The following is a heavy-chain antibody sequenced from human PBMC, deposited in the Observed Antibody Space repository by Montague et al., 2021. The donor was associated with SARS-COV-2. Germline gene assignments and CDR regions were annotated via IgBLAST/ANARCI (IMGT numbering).Heavy chain of an antibody. CDR2: IWFDGSNE. CDR3: AREGMVGTTTGLDY. Sequence: LRLSCAASGFTFSSYGFHWVRQAPGKGLEWVAVIWFDGSNEYYADSVKGRFTISRDNSKNTLYLQMNSLRAEDTAVYYCAREGMVGTTTGLDYWGQGTLVTVSS. CDR1: GFTFSSYG. J-gene: IGHJ4*02. V-gene: IGHV3-33*01. D-gene: IGHD1-26*01.